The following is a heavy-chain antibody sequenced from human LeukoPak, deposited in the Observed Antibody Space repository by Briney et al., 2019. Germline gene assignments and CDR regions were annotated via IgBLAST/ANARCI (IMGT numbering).Heavy chain of an antibody. Sequence: SGTLSLTCAVSGGSISSSNWWSWVRQPPGKGLEWIGEIYHSGSTNYNPSLKSRVTISVDTSKNQFSLKLSSVTAADTAVYSCARGQRGYSYRGPFDYWGQGTLVTVSS. V-gene: IGHV4-4*02. CDR2: IYHSGST. D-gene: IGHD5-18*01. CDR3: ARGQRGYSYRGPFDY. CDR1: GGSISSSNW. J-gene: IGHJ4*02.